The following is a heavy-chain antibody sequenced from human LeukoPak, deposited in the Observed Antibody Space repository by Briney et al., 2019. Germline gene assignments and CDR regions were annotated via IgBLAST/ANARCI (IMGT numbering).Heavy chain of an antibody. J-gene: IGHJ5*02. CDR3: ARDLGYFDWLPKNRAWFDP. CDR1: GGTFSSYA. Sequence: SVKVSCKASGGTFSSYAISWVRQAPGQGLEWMGGIIPIFGTANYAQKFQGRITITTDESTSTAYMELSSLRSEDTAVYYCARDLGYFDWLPKNRAWFDPWGQGTLVTVSS. V-gene: IGHV1-69*05. CDR2: IIPIFGTA. D-gene: IGHD3-9*01.